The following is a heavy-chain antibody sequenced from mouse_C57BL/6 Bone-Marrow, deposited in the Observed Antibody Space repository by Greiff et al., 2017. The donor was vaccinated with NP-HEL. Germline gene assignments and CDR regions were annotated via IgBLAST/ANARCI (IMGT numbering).Heavy chain of an antibody. J-gene: IGHJ2*01. D-gene: IGHD4-1*01. Sequence: VQLKESGAELVKPGASVKLSCTASGFNIKDYYMHWVKQRTEQGLEWIGRIDPEDGETKYVPKFQGKATITADTSSNTAYLQLSSLTSEDTAVYYCARRGDWVYYFDYWGQGTTLTVSS. CDR1: GFNIKDYY. CDR2: IDPEDGET. V-gene: IGHV14-2*01. CDR3: ARRGDWVYYFDY.